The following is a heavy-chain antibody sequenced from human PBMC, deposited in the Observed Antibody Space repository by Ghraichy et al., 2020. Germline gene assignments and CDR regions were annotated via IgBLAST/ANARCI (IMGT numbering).Heavy chain of an antibody. CDR1: GYTFTSYY. CDR3: ARDIAVAGTEGDY. V-gene: IGHV1-46*01. CDR2: INPTSSST. J-gene: IGHJ4*02. Sequence: ASVKVSCKASGYTFTSYYMHWVRQAPGQGLEWMGIINPTSSSTTYAQRFQGRVTMTRDTSTNTVYMELSSLRSEDTAVYYCARDIAVAGTEGDYWGQGTLVTVFS. D-gene: IGHD6-19*01.